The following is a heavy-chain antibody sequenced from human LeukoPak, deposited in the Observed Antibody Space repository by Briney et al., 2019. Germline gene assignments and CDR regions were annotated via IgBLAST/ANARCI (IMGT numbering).Heavy chain of an antibody. CDR3: AKGHYYDSSGYTVYWYFDL. J-gene: IGHJ2*01. CDR1: GFTFSSYG. Sequence: PGGSLRLSCAASGFTFSSYGMSWVRQAPGKGLEWVSAISGSGGSTYYADSVKGRFTISRDNSKNTLYLQMNSLRAEDTAVYYCAKGHYYDSSGYTVYWYFDLWGRGTLVTVSS. V-gene: IGHV3-23*01. CDR2: ISGSGGST. D-gene: IGHD3-22*01.